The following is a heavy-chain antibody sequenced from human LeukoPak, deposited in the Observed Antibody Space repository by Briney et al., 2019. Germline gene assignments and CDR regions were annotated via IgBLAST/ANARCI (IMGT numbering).Heavy chain of an antibody. D-gene: IGHD1-14*01. Sequence: ASVKVSCKASGYSFSDYYMHWVRQAPGQGLEWMGWINPDSGGTKYAQKFQGRVTMTRDTSISTAYMELNRLRSDDTAVYYCARHYRDYWGQGTLVTVSS. J-gene: IGHJ4*02. CDR2: INPDSGGT. CDR1: GYSFSDYY. V-gene: IGHV1-2*02. CDR3: ARHYRDY.